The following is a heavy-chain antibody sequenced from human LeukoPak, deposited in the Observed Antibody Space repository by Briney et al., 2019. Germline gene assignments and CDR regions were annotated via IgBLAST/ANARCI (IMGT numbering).Heavy chain of an antibody. CDR1: GGSISSGGYY. J-gene: IGHJ3*02. D-gene: IGHD3-9*01. CDR2: TYYSGST. CDR3: ARGRYDILTGYDDAFDI. V-gene: IGHV4-31*03. Sequence: PSQTLSLTCTVSGGSISSGGYYWSWIRQHPGKGLEWIGYTYYSGSTYYNPSLKSRVTISVDTSKNQFSLKLSSVTAADTAVYYCARGRYDILTGYDDAFDIWGQGTMVTVSS.